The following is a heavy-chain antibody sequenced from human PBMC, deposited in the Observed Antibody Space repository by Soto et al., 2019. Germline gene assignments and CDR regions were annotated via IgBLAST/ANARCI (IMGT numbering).Heavy chain of an antibody. CDR2: ISYDGSNK. CDR1: GFTFSSYG. V-gene: IGHV3-30*18. J-gene: IGHJ6*02. Sequence: QVQLVESGGGVVQPGRSLRLSCAASGFTFSSYGMHWVRQAPGKGLEWVAVISYDGSNKYYADSVKGRFTISRDNSKNTLYLQMNSLRAEDTAVYYCAKDQAPTMVRGGYYYYYGMDVWGQGTTVTVSS. D-gene: IGHD3-10*01. CDR3: AKDQAPTMVRGGYYYYYGMDV.